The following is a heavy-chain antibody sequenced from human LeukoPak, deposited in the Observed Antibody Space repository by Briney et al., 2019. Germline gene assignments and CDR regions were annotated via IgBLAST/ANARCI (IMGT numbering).Heavy chain of an antibody. Sequence: GGSLRLSCAASGFTFSSYSMNWVRQAPGKRLEWVSSISSSGTYIYYADSVKGRFTVSRDNAKNSLFLQMNSLRAEDTAVYYCAKAYGYRGFFPDFWGQGTLVTVSS. CDR3: AKAYGYRGFFPDF. D-gene: IGHD5-12*01. CDR1: GFTFSSYS. CDR2: ISSSGTYI. V-gene: IGHV3-21*01. J-gene: IGHJ4*02.